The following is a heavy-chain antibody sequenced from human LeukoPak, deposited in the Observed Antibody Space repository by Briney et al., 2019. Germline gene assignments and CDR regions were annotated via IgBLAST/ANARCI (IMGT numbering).Heavy chain of an antibody. CDR3: ARARGATIFQSAFDI. D-gene: IGHD5-24*01. CDR2: IHPSGSV. CDR1: GGSVNNDRW. Sequence: SETLSLTCAVSGGSVNNDRWWNWVRHPPGKGLEWIGEIHPSGSVRYDPPLKSRVSISLDKSNDHVSLTLTSVTAADTAVYYCARARGATIFQSAFDIWGQGTMVTVSS. J-gene: IGHJ3*02. V-gene: IGHV4-4*02.